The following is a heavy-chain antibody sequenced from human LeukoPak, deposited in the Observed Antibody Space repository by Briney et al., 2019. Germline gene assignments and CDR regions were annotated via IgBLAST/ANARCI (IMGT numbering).Heavy chain of an antibody. CDR3: ARSGPGYCSSTSCSSFDC. V-gene: IGHV3-48*02. D-gene: IGHD2-2*03. CDR1: GFTFSSYS. CDR2: ISSSSSTI. Sequence: PGGSLRLSCAASGFTFSSYSMNWVRQAPGKGLEWVSYISSSSSTIYYADSVKGRFTISKDNAKNSLYLQMNSLRDEDTAVYYCARSGPGYCSSTSCSSFDCWGQGTLVTVSS. J-gene: IGHJ4*02.